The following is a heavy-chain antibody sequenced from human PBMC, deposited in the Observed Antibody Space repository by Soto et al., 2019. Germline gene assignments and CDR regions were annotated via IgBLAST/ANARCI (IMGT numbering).Heavy chain of an antibody. Sequence: PSETLSLTCTVSGGSISSGGYYWSWIRQHPGKGLEWIGYIYYSGSTYYNPSLKSRVTISVDTSKNQFSLKLSSVTAADTAVYYCARDWSYDYWRGQFGMDVWGQGTTVTVSS. CDR1: GGSISSGGYY. J-gene: IGHJ6*02. CDR3: ARDWSYDYWRGQFGMDV. CDR2: IYYSGST. D-gene: IGHD3-3*01. V-gene: IGHV4-31*03.